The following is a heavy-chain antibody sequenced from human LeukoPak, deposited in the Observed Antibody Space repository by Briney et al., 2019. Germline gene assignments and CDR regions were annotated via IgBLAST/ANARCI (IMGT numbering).Heavy chain of an antibody. V-gene: IGHV3-48*03. CDR3: ARRNFWTGYYPGRVYYGMDV. CDR2: IKTSDSNI. D-gene: IGHD3/OR15-3a*01. CDR1: GFAFSSYE. Sequence: QPGGSLLLSCAASGFAFSSYEMNWVRQTPGKGLEWISYIKTSDSNIYYPDSVKGRFTISRDNAKNSLYLQMNSLRAEDTAVYYCARRNFWTGYYPGRVYYGMDVWGQGTTVTVSS. J-gene: IGHJ6*02.